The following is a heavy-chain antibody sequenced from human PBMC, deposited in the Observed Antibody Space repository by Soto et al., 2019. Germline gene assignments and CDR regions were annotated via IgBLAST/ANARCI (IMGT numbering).Heavy chain of an antibody. Sequence: GGSLRLSCAASGFTFSSYWMSWVRQAPGKGLEWVANIKQDGSEKYYVNSVKGRFTISRDNAKNSLYLQMNSLRAEDTAVYYCARVDTAMVDYYYYYMDVWGKGTTVTVSS. J-gene: IGHJ6*03. CDR1: GFTFSSYW. D-gene: IGHD5-18*01. CDR2: IKQDGSEK. V-gene: IGHV3-7*01. CDR3: ARVDTAMVDYYYYYMDV.